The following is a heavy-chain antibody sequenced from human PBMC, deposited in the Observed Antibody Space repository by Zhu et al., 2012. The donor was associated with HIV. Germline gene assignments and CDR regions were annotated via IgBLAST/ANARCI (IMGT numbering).Heavy chain of an antibody. Sequence: QVQLQESGPGLVRPSETLSLTCDVSGYSINNGYYCGWIRQPPGKGLKWIGTISHSGSSYYNPSLRSRVTISVDTSKNQFSLKLRSVTAADTAVYYCARPQGYGSGTYYNLVAFDIWGQGTMVTVSS. J-gene: IGHJ3*02. CDR2: ISHSGSS. V-gene: IGHV4-38-2*01. CDR1: GYSINNGYY. CDR3: ARPQGYGSGTYYNLVAFDI. D-gene: IGHD3-10*01.